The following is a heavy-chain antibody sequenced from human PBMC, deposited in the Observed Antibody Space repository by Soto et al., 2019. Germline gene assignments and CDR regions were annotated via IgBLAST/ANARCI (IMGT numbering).Heavy chain of an antibody. D-gene: IGHD4-17*01. CDR2: ISYDGSNK. CDR1: GFTFSHHG. CDR3: AKDRDDYGDYGQLTNDVFDV. Sequence: QVQLVESGGGVVQPGRSLRLSCAASGFTFSHHGMHWVRQAPGKGLEWVAVISYDGSNKYYADSARGRFTISRDNSKNTLFLQMNSLRPDDTAIFYCAKDRDDYGDYGQLTNDVFDVWGQGTMVTVSS. V-gene: IGHV3-30*18. J-gene: IGHJ3*01.